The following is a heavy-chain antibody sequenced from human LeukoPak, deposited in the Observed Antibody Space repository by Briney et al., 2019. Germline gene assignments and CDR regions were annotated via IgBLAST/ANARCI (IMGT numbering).Heavy chain of an antibody. CDR1: GFTFSSYG. D-gene: IGHD5-24*01. Sequence: GRSLRLSCAASGFTFSSYGMRWVRQAPGKGLEWVAVIWYDGSNKYYADSVKGRFTISRDNSKNTLYLQMNSLRAEDTAVYYCAKDGEMATYYYYMDVWGKGTTVTVSS. CDR2: IWYDGSNK. J-gene: IGHJ6*03. CDR3: AKDGEMATYYYYMDV. V-gene: IGHV3-33*06.